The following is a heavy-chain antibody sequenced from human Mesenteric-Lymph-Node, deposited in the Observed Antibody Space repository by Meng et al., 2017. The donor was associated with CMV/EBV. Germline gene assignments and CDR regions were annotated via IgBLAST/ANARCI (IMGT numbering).Heavy chain of an antibody. J-gene: IGHJ6*02. CDR2: ISWDGGST. Sequence: GGSLRLSCAASGFTFDDYTMHWVRQAPGKGLEWVSLISWDGGSTYYADSVKGRFTISRDNSKNSLYLQMNSLRAEDTAVYFCARDSAYDYDSSGYGTYYYYYGMDVWGQGTTVTVSS. D-gene: IGHD3-22*01. V-gene: IGHV3-43*01. CDR1: GFTFDDYT. CDR3: ARDSAYDYDSSGYGTYYYYYGMDV.